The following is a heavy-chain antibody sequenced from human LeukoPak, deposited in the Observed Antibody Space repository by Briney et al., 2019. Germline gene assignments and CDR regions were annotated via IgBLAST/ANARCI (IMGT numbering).Heavy chain of an antibody. V-gene: IGHV4-59*01. CDR3: ARDLGYCSSTSCYPYNWFDP. Sequence: SETLSLTCTVSGGSISSYYWSWIRQPPGKGLEWVGYIYYSGSTNYNPSLKSRVTISVDPSKNQFSLKLSSVTAADTAVYYCARDLGYCSSTSCYPYNWFDPWGQGTLVTVSS. CDR2: IYYSGST. D-gene: IGHD2-2*01. J-gene: IGHJ5*02. CDR1: GGSISSYY.